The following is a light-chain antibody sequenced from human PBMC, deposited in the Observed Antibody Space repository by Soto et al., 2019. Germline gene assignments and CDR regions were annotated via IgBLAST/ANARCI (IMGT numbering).Light chain of an antibody. Sequence: DIQMTQSPSSLSASVGDRVTITCRASQSISSYLNWYQQKPGKAPKLLIYAASSLQSGVPSRFSGSGSGTDFTLTISSLQPEDFATYYCQKYNSAPPITFGQGTRLEFK. CDR3: QKYNSAPPIT. J-gene: IGKJ5*01. CDR1: QSISSY. V-gene: IGKV1-39*01. CDR2: AAS.